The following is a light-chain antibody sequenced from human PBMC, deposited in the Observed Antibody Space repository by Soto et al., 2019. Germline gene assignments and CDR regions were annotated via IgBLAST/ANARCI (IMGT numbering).Light chain of an antibody. CDR2: AAS. V-gene: IGKV1-39*01. CDR3: QQSYSTPPT. CDR1: QSISSY. J-gene: IGKJ1*01. Sequence: DIQKTQSPSSLSASVGNRVTITCRASQSISSYLNWYQQKPGKAPKLLIYAASSLQSGVPSRFSGSGSETEFTLTISSLQPEDFATYYCQQSYSTPPTFGQGTKVDI.